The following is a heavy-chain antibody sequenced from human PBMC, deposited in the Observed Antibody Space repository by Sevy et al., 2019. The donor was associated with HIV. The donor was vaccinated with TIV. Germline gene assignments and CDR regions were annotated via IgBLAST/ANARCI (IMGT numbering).Heavy chain of an antibody. CDR1: GGTFSSYA. D-gene: IGHD5-12*01. CDR2: IIPIFGTA. Sequence: ASVKVSCKASGGTFSSYAISWVRQAPGQELEWMGGIIPIFGTANYAQKFQGRVTITADESTSTAYMELSSLRSEDTAVYYCARTRPPQEMATISHFDYWGQGTLVTVSS. J-gene: IGHJ4*02. V-gene: IGHV1-69*13. CDR3: ARTRPPQEMATISHFDY.